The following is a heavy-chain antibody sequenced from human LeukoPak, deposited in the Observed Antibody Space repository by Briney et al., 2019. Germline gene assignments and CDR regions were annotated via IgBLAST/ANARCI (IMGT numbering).Heavy chain of an antibody. CDR1: GFTFSSYA. Sequence: GGSLRLSCAVSGFTFSSYAMSWVRQAPGKGPEWVSGISGSGGSTYYADSVKGRFTISRDNSKNTLFLQMNSLRAEDTALYYCAKDRYSPPTPEIDYWGQGTLVTVSS. J-gene: IGHJ4*02. V-gene: IGHV3-23*01. CDR3: AKDRYSPPTPEIDY. CDR2: ISGSGGST. D-gene: IGHD1-14*01.